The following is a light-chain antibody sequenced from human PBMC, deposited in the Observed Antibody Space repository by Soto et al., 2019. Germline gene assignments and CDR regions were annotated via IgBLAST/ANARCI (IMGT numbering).Light chain of an antibody. Sequence: DIQMTQSPSPLSASVGDTVTITCRASQSSSVWLAWYQQKAGKAPTLLIYKASRLESGVPSRFSGSGSETEFTLTISGLQPGDSATYYCQQYNSYSPTFGQGTKVDIK. CDR3: QQYNSYSPT. V-gene: IGKV1-5*03. CDR2: KAS. CDR1: QSSSVW. J-gene: IGKJ1*01.